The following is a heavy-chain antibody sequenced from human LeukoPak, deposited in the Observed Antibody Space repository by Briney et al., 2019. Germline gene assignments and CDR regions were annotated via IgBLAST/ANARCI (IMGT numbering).Heavy chain of an antibody. J-gene: IGHJ4*02. CDR1: GGSFSGYY. D-gene: IGHD6-13*01. V-gene: IGHV4-34*01. CDR2: INHSGST. CDR3: ARSRYRSWYDFDY. Sequence: SETLSLTCAVYGGSFSGYYWSWIRQPPGKGLEWIGEINHSGSTNYNPSLKSRVTISVDTSKNQFSLKLSSVTAAGTAVYYCARSRYRSWYDFDYWGQGTLVTVSS.